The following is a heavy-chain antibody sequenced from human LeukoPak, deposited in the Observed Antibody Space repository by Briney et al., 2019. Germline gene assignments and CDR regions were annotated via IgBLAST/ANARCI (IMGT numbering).Heavy chain of an antibody. V-gene: IGHV1-69*13. Sequence: SVKVSCKASGGTFSSYAISWVRQAPGQGLEWMGGIIPIFGTANYAQKFQGRVTITADESTSTAYMELSSLRSEDTAVYYCARVDYSPYYYYYYYMDVWGKGTTVTVSS. CDR1: GGTFSSYA. D-gene: IGHD4-11*01. J-gene: IGHJ6*03. CDR2: IIPIFGTA. CDR3: ARVDYSPYYYYYYYMDV.